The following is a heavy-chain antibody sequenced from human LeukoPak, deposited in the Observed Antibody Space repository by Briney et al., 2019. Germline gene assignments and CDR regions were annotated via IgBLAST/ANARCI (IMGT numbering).Heavy chain of an antibody. CDR3: AREDAEQMDNSFDI. D-gene: IGHD5-24*01. CDR2: VYYIGST. CDR1: GASISSRAYY. J-gene: IGHJ3*02. V-gene: IGHV4-39*07. Sequence: SETLSLTCSVSGASISSRAYYWAWIRQPPGKGPEWIGSVYYIGSTFYNPSLKSRLTISIDTSKNQFSLKLRSVTAADTAVYYCAREDAEQMDNSFDIWGQGTMVTVSS.